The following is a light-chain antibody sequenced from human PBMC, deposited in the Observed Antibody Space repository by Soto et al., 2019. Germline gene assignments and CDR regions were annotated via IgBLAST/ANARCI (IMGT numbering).Light chain of an antibody. CDR1: ETVNSN. Sequence: EIMMTQSPATLSVSPGEKATPSCRASETVNSNLAWYQQKPGQAPRLIIYTISTRATGIPDRFSGSGSGTDFTLTISRLEPEDFAVYYCQQYGSSPPVTFGQGTKVDIK. J-gene: IGKJ1*01. V-gene: IGKV3-20*01. CDR3: QQYGSSPPVT. CDR2: TIS.